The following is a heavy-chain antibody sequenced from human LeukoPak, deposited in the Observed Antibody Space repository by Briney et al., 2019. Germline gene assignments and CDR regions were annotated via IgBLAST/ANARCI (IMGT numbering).Heavy chain of an antibody. CDR2: INHSGST. V-gene: IGHV4-34*01. J-gene: IGHJ4*02. D-gene: IGHD3-9*01. CDR1: GGSFSGYY. Sequence: SETLSLTCAVYGGSFSGYYWSWIRQPPGKGLEWIGEINHSGSTNYNPSLKSRVTISVDTSENQFSLKLSSVTAADTAVYYCARVHYDILTGSSHLDYWGQGTLVTVSS. CDR3: ARVHYDILTGSSHLDY.